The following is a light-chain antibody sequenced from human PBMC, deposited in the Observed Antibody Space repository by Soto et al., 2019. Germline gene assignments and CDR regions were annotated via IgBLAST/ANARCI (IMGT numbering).Light chain of an antibody. CDR3: QQYNTYSA. Sequence: DIPMTQTRSTLPASVGERATIXCRASQSISSWLAWYQQKPGKAPKLLIYDASSLESGVPSRFSGSGSGTEFTLTISSLQPDDFATYYCQQYNTYSAFGQGTKVDIK. J-gene: IGKJ1*01. CDR1: QSISSW. V-gene: IGKV1-5*01. CDR2: DAS.